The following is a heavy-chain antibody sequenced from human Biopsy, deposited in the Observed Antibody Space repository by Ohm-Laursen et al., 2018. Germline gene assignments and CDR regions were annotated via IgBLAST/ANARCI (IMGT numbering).Heavy chain of an antibody. Sequence: SLRLPCAASGFKFDDYGVNWVRQVPGKGLEWVSRISWNSGSIGYVDSVKGRFTISRDNAKNSLYLQMNSLKAEDTALYYCARGYYDIGTGYHYDVFDFWGRGTLVTVSS. D-gene: IGHD3-9*01. V-gene: IGHV3-9*01. J-gene: IGHJ3*01. CDR1: GFKFDDYG. CDR2: ISWNSGSI. CDR3: ARGYYDIGTGYHYDVFDF.